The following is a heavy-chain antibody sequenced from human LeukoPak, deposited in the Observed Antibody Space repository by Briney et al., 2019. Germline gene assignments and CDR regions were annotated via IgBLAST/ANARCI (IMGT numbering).Heavy chain of an antibody. CDR2: IIPIFGTA. CDR1: GGTFSSYA. J-gene: IGHJ6*02. V-gene: IGHV1-69*13. Sequence: SVKVSCKASGGTFSSYAISWVRQAPGQGLEWMGGIIPIFGTANYAQKFQGRVTITADESTSTAYMELSSLRSEDTAVYYCARKARFLEGYYGMDVWGQGTTVTVSS. D-gene: IGHD3-3*01. CDR3: ARKARFLEGYYGMDV.